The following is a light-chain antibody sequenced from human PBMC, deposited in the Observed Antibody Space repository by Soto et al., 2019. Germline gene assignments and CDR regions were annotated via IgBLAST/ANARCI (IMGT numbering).Light chain of an antibody. Sequence: ENVLTQSPGTLSLSPGERATLSCRASQSVSSSYLVWYQQKPGQAPRLLIYGASSRATGIPDRFSGSGSGTDFTLTITRLEPEDFAVYYCQHYGTSPGTFGQGTKAEIK. CDR2: GAS. V-gene: IGKV3-20*01. J-gene: IGKJ1*01. CDR1: QSVSSSY. CDR3: QHYGTSPGT.